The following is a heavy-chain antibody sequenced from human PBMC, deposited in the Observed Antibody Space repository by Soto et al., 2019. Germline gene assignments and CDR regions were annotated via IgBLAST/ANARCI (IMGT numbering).Heavy chain of an antibody. CDR1: GVTFRTYT. CDR3: ARDRGYDAHDYYYNAMDV. Sequence: EVQLVEAGGGLVKPEGSGRLSCIASGVTFRTYTRNWVRQAPGKGLEWVSGIRGFSPYTFYAESVKGRFGISRDNAKNSLYLQMNSLRAEDTAVYYCARDRGYDAHDYYYNAMDVWGQGTTVTVSS. CDR2: IRGFSPYT. J-gene: IGHJ6*02. V-gene: IGHV3-21*01. D-gene: IGHD2-15*01.